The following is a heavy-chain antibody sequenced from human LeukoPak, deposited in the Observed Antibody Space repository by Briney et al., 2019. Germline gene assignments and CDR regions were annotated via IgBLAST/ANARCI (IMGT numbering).Heavy chain of an antibody. V-gene: IGHV1-2*02. CDR2: SNPNSGGT. CDR3: ARAFFDPYYYDSSGYYRARGPLGY. CDR1: GYTFTGYY. J-gene: IGHJ4*02. D-gene: IGHD3-22*01. Sequence: ASVKVSCKASGYTFTGYYMHWVRQAPGQGLEWMGSSNPNSGGTNYAQKFQGRVTMTRDTSISTAYMELSRLRSDDTAVYYCARAFFDPYYYDSSGYYRARGPLGYWGQGTLVTVSS.